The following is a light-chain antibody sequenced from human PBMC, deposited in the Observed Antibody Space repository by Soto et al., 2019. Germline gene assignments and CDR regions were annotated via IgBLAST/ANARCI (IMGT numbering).Light chain of an antibody. CDR3: QQYNNYFT. J-gene: IGKJ1*01. CDR2: KAT. V-gene: IGKV1-5*03. Sequence: DIQMTQSPSSLSASVGDRVTVTCRATQGISNYLAWYQQKPGKVPKLLIYKATTLETGVPSRFSGSGSETEFTLTISSLQPDDLGTYYCQQYNNYFTFGQGTKVDIK. CDR1: QGISNY.